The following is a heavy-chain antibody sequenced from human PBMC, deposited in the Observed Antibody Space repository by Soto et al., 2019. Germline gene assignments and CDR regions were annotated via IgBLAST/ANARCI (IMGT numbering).Heavy chain of an antibody. V-gene: IGHV3-30-3*01. J-gene: IGHJ6*02. CDR3: AREGRRNYDFWSGSDGMDV. D-gene: IGHD3-3*01. Sequence: PGGSLRLSCAASGFTFSSYAMHWVRQAPGKGLGWVAVISYDGSNKYYADSVKGRFTISRDNSKNSLYLQMNSLRAEDTAVYYCAREGRRNYDFWSGSDGMDVWGQGTTVTVSS. CDR1: GFTFSSYA. CDR2: ISYDGSNK.